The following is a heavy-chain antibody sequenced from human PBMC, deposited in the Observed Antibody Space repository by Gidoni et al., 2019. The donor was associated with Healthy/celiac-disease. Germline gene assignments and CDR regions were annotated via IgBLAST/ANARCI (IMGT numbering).Heavy chain of an antibody. V-gene: IGHV1-18*01. CDR3: ARDLVYSYGYEDAFDI. J-gene: IGHJ3*02. D-gene: IGHD5-18*01. CDR2: ISAYNGNT. Sequence: QVPLVQSGAEVKKPGASVKVSCRASGYTFTSYGISWVRQAPGQGLEWMGWISAYNGNTNDAQKLQGRVTMTTDTSTSTAYMELRSLRSDDTAVYYCARDLVYSYGYEDAFDIWGQGTMVTVSS. CDR1: GYTFTSYG.